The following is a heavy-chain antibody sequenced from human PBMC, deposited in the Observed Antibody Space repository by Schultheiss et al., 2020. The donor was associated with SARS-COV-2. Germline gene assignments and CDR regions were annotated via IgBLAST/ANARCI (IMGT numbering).Heavy chain of an antibody. CDR2: IYYTGIT. V-gene: IGHV4-39*07. D-gene: IGHD1-26*01. Sequence: SETLSLTCTVSGGSISSGGYYWSWIRQHPGRGLEWIGSIYYTGITYYNPSLKSRVTISVDTSKNQFSLKLSSVTAADTAVYYCAREQWELGWFDPWGQGTLVTVSS. J-gene: IGHJ5*02. CDR1: GGSISSGGYY. CDR3: AREQWELGWFDP.